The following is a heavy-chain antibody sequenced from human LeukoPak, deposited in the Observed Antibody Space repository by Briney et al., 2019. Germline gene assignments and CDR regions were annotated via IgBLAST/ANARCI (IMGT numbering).Heavy chain of an antibody. D-gene: IGHD3-16*01. CDR3: ARNTFGGVLDAFDI. CDR2: IYTSGGT. CDR1: GGSISSATYY. V-gene: IGHV4-61*02. Sequence: SETLSLTCTVSGGSISSATYYWNWIRQPAGKGLEWIGRIYTSGGTNYNPSLKSRVTISVDTSKNQFSLKLTSVTAADTAVYYCARNTFGGVLDAFDIWGQGTMVTVSS. J-gene: IGHJ3*02.